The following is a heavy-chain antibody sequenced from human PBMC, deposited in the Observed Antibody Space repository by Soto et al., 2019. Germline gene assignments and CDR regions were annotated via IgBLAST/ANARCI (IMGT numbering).Heavy chain of an antibody. J-gene: IGHJ5*02. V-gene: IGHV5-51*01. CDR1: GYSFTSYW. CDR3: ARQVDQRLYNNWFDP. D-gene: IGHD2-15*01. CDR2: IYPGDSDT. Sequence: GESLKISCKGSGYSFTSYWIGWVRQMPGKGLEWMGIIYPGDSDTRYSPSFQGQVTISADKSISTAYLQWSSLKASDTAMYYCARQVDQRLYNNWFDPWGQGTLVTVSS.